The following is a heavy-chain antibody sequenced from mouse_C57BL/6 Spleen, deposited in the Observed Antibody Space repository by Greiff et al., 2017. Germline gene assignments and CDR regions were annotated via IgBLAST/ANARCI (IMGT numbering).Heavy chain of an antibody. D-gene: IGHD2-3*01. V-gene: IGHV1-69*01. CDR2: IAPSDSYT. J-gene: IGHJ2*01. CDR1: GYTFTSYW. CDR3: ARGTDGRFDY. Sequence: QVQLQQPGAELVMPGASVKLSCKASGYTFTSYWMHWVKQRPGQGLEWIGEIAPSDSYTNYNQKFKGKSTLTVDKSSSTAYMQLSSLTSEDSAVYYCARGTDGRFDYWGQGTTLTVSS.